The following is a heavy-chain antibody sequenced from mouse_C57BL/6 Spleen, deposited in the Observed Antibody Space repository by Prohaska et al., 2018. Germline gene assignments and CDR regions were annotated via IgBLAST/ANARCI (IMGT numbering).Heavy chain of an antibody. V-gene: IGHV1-26*01. J-gene: IGHJ4*01. CDR2: INPNNGGT. D-gene: IGHD1-1*01. CDR3: ARSHYYGSSNPYYYAMDY. CDR1: GYTFTDYY. Sequence: EVQLQQSGPELVKPGASVKISCKASGYTFTDYYMNWVKQSHGKSLEWIGDINPNNGGTSYNQKFKSKATLTIDKSSSTAYMELRSLTSEDSAVYYCARSHYYGSSNPYYYAMDYWGQGTSVTVSS.